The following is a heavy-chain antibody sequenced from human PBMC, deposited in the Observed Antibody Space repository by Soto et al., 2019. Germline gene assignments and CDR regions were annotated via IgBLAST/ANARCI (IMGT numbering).Heavy chain of an antibody. V-gene: IGHV4-39*01. CDR3: ARSSIKPQVFMYPFDS. CDR1: DDYLSRSSHY. CDR2: VHISEKA. Sequence: SESLSLTCSFSDDYLSRSSHYCVWVRQHPGKGLEWIGSVHISEKAYYNSSLKSRVSVLMDTSKNEFSLRLSSVNAADTAVYYCARSSIKPQVFMYPFDSWSQGTLVTVSS. D-gene: IGHD3-3*01. J-gene: IGHJ4*02.